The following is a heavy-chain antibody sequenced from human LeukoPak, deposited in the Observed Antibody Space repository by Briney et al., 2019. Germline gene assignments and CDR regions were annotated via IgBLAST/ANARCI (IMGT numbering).Heavy chain of an antibody. D-gene: IGHD1-26*01. CDR2: ICSGGST. Sequence: GGSLRLSCAASGFTVSSNYMSWVRQAPGKGLEWVSVICSGGSTYYADSVKGRFTISRHNSKNTLYLQMNSLRAEDTAVYYCARYGSYYPYYFDYWGQGTLVTVSS. V-gene: IGHV3-53*04. CDR1: GFTVSSNY. J-gene: IGHJ4*02. CDR3: ARYGSYYPYYFDY.